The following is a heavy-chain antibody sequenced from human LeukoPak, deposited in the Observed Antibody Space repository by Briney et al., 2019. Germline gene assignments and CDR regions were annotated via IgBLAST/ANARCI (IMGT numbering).Heavy chain of an antibody. J-gene: IGHJ5*02. CDR3: ARVIAAAGINWFDP. Sequence: GSLGLSCAASEFTFDDYGMSWVRQAPGKGLEWVSGINWNGGSTGYADSVKGRFTISRDNAKNSLYLQMNSLRAEDTALYHCARVIAAAGINWFDPWGQGTLVTVSS. CDR1: EFTFDDYG. V-gene: IGHV3-20*01. CDR2: INWNGGST. D-gene: IGHD6-13*01.